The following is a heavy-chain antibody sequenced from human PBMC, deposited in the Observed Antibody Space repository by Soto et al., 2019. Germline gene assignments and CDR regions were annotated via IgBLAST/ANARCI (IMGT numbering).Heavy chain of an antibody. CDR2: INHIGST. D-gene: IGHD6-13*01. CDR1: GGSFSGYY. J-gene: IGHJ5*02. CDR3: ARGWPNSSSWLVKVIHWFDP. Sequence: SATLSLTCAVEGGSFSGYYWSWIRQPPGKGLEWIGEINHIGSTNYNPSLKSRVTISVDTSKNQFSLKLSSVTAADTAVYYCARGWPNSSSWLVKVIHWFDPWGQGTLVTVS. V-gene: IGHV4-34*01.